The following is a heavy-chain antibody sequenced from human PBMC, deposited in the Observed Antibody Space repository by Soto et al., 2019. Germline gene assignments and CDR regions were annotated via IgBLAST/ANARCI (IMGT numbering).Heavy chain of an antibody. CDR2: ISYDGSNK. J-gene: IGHJ6*02. V-gene: IGHV3-30*18. D-gene: IGHD2-21*02. Sequence: QVQLVESGGGVVQPGRSLRLSCAASGFTFSRYGMHWVRQAPGKGLEWVAVISYDGSNKYYADSVNGRFTISRDNSKITLYLPMHSLRAEDTAVDYCAKDLTVVVTSHCYYGMDVWGQGTTITVSS. CDR1: GFTFSRYG. CDR3: AKDLTVVVTSHCYYGMDV.